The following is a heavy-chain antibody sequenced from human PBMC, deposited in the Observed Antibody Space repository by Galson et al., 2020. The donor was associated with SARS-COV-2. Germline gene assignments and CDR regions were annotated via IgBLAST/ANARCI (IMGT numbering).Heavy chain of an antibody. CDR1: GGSISSSSYY. Sequence: SETLSLTCTVSGGSISSSSYYWGWIRQPPGKGLEWIGSIYYSGSTYYNPSLKSRVTISVDTSKNQFSLKLSSVTAADTAVYYCASFEYFDWSGPRYWGQGTLVTVSS. V-gene: IGHV4-39*01. D-gene: IGHD3-9*01. CDR3: ASFEYFDWSGPRY. CDR2: IYYSGST. J-gene: IGHJ4*02.